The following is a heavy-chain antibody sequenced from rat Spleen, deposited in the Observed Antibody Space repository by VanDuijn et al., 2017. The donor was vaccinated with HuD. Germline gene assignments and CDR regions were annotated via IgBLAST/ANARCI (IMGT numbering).Heavy chain of an antibody. CDR3: ARAGDYGSPMDA. CDR2: ISSDGRRN. Sequence: EVQLVESDGGLVQPGRSLRLSCAASGFTFSDYYMAWVRQAPTKGLEWVATISSDGRRNYYRDSVKGRFTISRDNAKSTLYLQMDSLRSEDTAIYYCARAGDYGSPMDAWGQGASVTVSS. J-gene: IGHJ4*01. V-gene: IGHV5-29*01. D-gene: IGHD1-7*01. CDR1: GFTFSDYY.